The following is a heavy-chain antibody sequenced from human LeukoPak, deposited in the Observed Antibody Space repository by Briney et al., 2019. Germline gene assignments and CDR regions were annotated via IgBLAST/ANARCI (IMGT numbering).Heavy chain of an antibody. CDR3: AKSGEHLGYCSSTSCYGGYYYYMDV. CDR2: IRYDGSNK. V-gene: IGHV3-30*02. D-gene: IGHD2-2*01. CDR1: GFTFSSYG. Sequence: PGGSLRLSCAASGFTFSSYGMHWVRQAPGKGLEWVAFIRYDGSNKYYADSVKGRFTISRDNSKNTLYLQMNSLRAEDTAVYYCAKSGEHLGYCSSTSCYGGYYYYMDVWGKGTTVTVSS. J-gene: IGHJ6*03.